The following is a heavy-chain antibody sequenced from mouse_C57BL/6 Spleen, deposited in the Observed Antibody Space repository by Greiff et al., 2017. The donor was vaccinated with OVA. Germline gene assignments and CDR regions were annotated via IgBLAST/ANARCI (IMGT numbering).Heavy chain of an antibody. CDR1: GYTFTSYW. V-gene: IGHV1-64*01. D-gene: IGHD1-1*01. Sequence: VQLQQPGAELVKPGASVKLSCKASGYTFTSYWMHWVKQRPGQGLEWIGMIHPNSGSTNYNEKFKSKATLTVDKSSSTAYMQLSSLTSEDSAVYYCARRTTVVYFDYWGKGTTLTVSS. J-gene: IGHJ2*01. CDR2: IHPNSGST. CDR3: ARRTTVVYFDY.